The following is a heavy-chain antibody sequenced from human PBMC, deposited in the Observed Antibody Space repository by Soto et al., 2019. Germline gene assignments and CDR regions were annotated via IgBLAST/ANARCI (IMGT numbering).Heavy chain of an antibody. Sequence: LRLSCEGSGFTFTDYFMTWIRQAPGKGLEWVAYINTLSTAIYYADSVKGRFTISRDNAKNSLYLQMNGLRAEDTATYYCARRLQWQLRPLDSWGRGTLVTVSS. V-gene: IGHV3-11*01. CDR2: INTLSTAI. CDR1: GFTFTDYF. CDR3: ARRLQWQLRPLDS. J-gene: IGHJ4*02. D-gene: IGHD6-19*01.